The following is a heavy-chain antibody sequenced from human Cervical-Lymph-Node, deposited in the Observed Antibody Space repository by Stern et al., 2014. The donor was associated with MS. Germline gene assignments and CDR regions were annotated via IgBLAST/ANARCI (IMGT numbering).Heavy chain of an antibody. Sequence: QVQLVQSGAEVKKSGASVKVSCRTSGYTFTRYGISWVRQAPGQGLEWMGWISTYNGDTNYAQKLQGRVTMTTATSTTTVYMELRPLRSDDTAVYYCARDGPTNFVRSSLRFWGQGTLVTVSS. CDR3: ARDGPTNFVRSSLRF. CDR1: GYTFTRYG. D-gene: IGHD6-6*01. J-gene: IGHJ4*02. CDR2: ISTYNGDT. V-gene: IGHV1-18*01.